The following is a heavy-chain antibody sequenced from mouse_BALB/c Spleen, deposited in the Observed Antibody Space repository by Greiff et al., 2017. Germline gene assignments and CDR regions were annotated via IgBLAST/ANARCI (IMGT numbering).Heavy chain of an antibody. Sequence: VQLQQPGAELVKPGASVKLSCKASGYTFTSYWMHWVKQRPGQGLEWIGEIDPSDSYTNYNQKFKGKATLTVDKSSSTAYMQLSSLTSEDSAVYYCARRGGNEDYAMDYWGQGTSVTVSS. CDR2: IDPSDSYT. D-gene: IGHD2-1*01. J-gene: IGHJ4*01. CDR3: ARRGGNEDYAMDY. V-gene: IGHV1-69*02. CDR1: GYTFTSYW.